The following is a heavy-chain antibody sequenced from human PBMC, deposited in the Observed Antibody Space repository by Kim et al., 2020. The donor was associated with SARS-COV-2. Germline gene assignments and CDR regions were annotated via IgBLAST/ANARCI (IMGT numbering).Heavy chain of an antibody. V-gene: IGHV4-59*01. CDR3: ARADSDDAFDI. CDR2: T. J-gene: IGHJ3*02. Sequence: TNNNPSLKSRVTISVDTSKNQFSLKLSSVTAADTAVYYCARADSDDAFDIWGQGTMVTVSS.